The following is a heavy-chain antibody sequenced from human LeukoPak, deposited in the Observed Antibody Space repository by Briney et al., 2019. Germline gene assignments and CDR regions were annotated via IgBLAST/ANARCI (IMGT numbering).Heavy chain of an antibody. CDR1: GFTFSRHW. J-gene: IGHJ4*02. CDR3: ARDGDGDIDFDY. CDR2: INYGGSST. D-gene: IGHD5-24*01. Sequence: GGSLRLSCAASGFTFSRHWMRWVRQAPGTGLVWVSRINYGGSSTSYADSVKGRFTISRDNAKNTVYLQMNSLRAEDTAVYYCARDGDGDIDFDYWGRGTLVTVSS. V-gene: IGHV3-74*01.